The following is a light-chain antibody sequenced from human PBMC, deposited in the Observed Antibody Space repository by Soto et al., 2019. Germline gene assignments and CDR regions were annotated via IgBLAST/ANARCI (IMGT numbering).Light chain of an antibody. V-gene: IGKV1-39*01. Sequence: IQMTQSPSSLSASVGDRVTITCRASQSLGTYLNWYQHKPGKAPKIIIYAASFLQPGVPSGFSGSGSGTEFTLTISSLQPEDFATYYCRQSYSTPWTFGQGTKVDIK. CDR2: AAS. CDR3: RQSYSTPWT. CDR1: QSLGTY. J-gene: IGKJ1*01.